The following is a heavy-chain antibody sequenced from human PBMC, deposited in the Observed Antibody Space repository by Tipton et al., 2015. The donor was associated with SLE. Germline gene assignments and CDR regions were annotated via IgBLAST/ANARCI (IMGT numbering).Heavy chain of an antibody. CDR3: VEYPISPVPFRH. Sequence: TLSLTCIVSGGSITTRSYYWGWIRQPPGKGLEWIASISYSGATYYNPSLKSRVIISLDTSRNHFSLKLTSVTAADTAMYFCVEYPISPVPFRHWGQGTLVTMSS. CDR1: GGSITTRSYY. V-gene: IGHV4-39*07. CDR2: ISYSGAT. D-gene: IGHD6-6*01. J-gene: IGHJ1*01.